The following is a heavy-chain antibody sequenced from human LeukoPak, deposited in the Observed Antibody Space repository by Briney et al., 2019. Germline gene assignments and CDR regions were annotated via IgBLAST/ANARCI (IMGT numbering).Heavy chain of an antibody. D-gene: IGHD3-10*01. V-gene: IGHV3-11*01. Sequence: GGPLRLSCAASGFTFSYYYMSGLRQPPEKGVEGVSYNTSSTSTIYYASSVKGQFTISRDNAKNSLYLQMNSLRAEDTAVYYCARGVGVRGVQCWFDPWGQGPLVTVSS. CDR1: GFTFSYYY. CDR3: ARGVGVRGVQCWFDP. J-gene: IGHJ5*02. CDR2: NTSSTSTI.